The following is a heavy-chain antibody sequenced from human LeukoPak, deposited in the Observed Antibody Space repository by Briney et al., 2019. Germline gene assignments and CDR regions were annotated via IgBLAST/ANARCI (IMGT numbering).Heavy chain of an antibody. Sequence: SETLSLTCAVSGGSISSGGYSWSWIRQPPGKGLEWIVYIYHSGSTYYNPSLKSRVTISVDRSKNQFSLKLSSVTAADTAVYYCARVPKVGATVSAFDIWGQGTMVTVSS. D-gene: IGHD1-26*01. CDR2: IYHSGST. J-gene: IGHJ3*02. V-gene: IGHV4-30-2*01. CDR3: ARVPKVGATVSAFDI. CDR1: GGSISSGGYS.